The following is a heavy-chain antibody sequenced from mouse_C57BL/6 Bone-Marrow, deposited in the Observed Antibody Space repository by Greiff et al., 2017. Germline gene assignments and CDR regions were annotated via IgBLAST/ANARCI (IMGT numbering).Heavy chain of an antibody. Sequence: VHLVESGPGLVQPSQSLYITCTVSGFSLTSYGVHWVRQSPGKGLEWLGVIWSGGSTDYNAAFISRLSISKDNSKSQVFFKMNSLQADDTAIYYCARGMMVTTGAWFAYWGQGTLVTVSA. D-gene: IGHD2-3*01. J-gene: IGHJ3*01. CDR1: GFSLTSYG. CDR3: ARGMMVTTGAWFAY. CDR2: IWSGGST. V-gene: IGHV2-2*01.